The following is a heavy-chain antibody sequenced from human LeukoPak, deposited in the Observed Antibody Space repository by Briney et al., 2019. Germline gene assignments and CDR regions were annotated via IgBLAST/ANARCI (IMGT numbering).Heavy chain of an antibody. Sequence: GESLKISCKGSGYSFVNYWIGWVRQMPGKGLEWMGLIYPGDSDTRYSPSFQGQVAISADKSITTAYLQWSSLKASDTAMYYCVRGYCSISTCRRLDYWGQGTLVTVSS. V-gene: IGHV5-51*01. D-gene: IGHD2-2*01. CDR3: VRGYCSISTCRRLDY. CDR2: IYPGDSDT. CDR1: GYSFVNYW. J-gene: IGHJ4*02.